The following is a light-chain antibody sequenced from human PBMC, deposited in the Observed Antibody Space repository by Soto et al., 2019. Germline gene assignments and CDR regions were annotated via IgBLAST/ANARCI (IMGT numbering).Light chain of an antibody. CDR2: KVS. J-gene: IGKJ1*01. CDR3: MQGALWPPT. Sequence: DVVMTQSPVSLPVTLGQPASISCRSSQSLVHSDGNTYLIWFLQRPGLSPRRLIYKVSNRDSGVPDRISGSGSGTDFTLKISRVEAEDVGVYYCMQGALWPPTFGQGTRVEI. CDR1: QSLVHSDGNTY. V-gene: IGKV2-30*02.